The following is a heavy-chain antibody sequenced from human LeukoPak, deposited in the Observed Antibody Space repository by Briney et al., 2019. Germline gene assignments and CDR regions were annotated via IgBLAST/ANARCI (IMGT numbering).Heavy chain of an antibody. V-gene: IGHV1-18*01. CDR2: ISTYNGHT. Sequence: ASVTVSCTAFGYTFIMYGISWVRQAPGQRLEWMGWISTYNGHTNYTQKLQGRVTMTIDTSTNTAYMDLKSLRSDDTAVYYCARGYSNSWLQTYFDYWGQGTLVTVSS. D-gene: IGHD6-13*01. CDR3: ARGYSNSWLQTYFDY. CDR1: GYTFIMYG. J-gene: IGHJ4*02.